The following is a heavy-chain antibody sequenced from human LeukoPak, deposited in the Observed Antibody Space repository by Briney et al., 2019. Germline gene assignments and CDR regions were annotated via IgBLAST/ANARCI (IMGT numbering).Heavy chain of an antibody. CDR3: ARSESTMIVA. D-gene: IGHD3-22*01. V-gene: IGHV4-59*08. CDR1: GGSLTYYY. Sequence: SETLSLTCTVSGGSLTYYYWTWIRQPPGRRPEWIGFIYYSGSTNYNPSLESRVTISVDTSKNQFSLKLSSVTAADTAVYYCARSESTMIVAWGQGTLVTVSS. CDR2: IYYSGST. J-gene: IGHJ5*02.